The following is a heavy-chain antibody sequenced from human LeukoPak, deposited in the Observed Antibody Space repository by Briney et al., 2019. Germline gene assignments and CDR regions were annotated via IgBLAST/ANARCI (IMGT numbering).Heavy chain of an antibody. D-gene: IGHD3-22*01. J-gene: IGHJ3*02. CDR1: GDSVSSNSAA. CDR3: ARGVLDRRYYDGSGAFDI. CDR2: TYHRSKWYS. V-gene: IGHV6-1*01. Sequence: SQTLSLTCAISGDSVSSNSAAWHWIRQSPSRGLEWLGRTYHRSKWYSDYAASVKSRITVNPDTSKNQFSLQLKSVTPEDTAVYYCARGVLDRRYYDGSGAFDIWGQGTMVTVSS.